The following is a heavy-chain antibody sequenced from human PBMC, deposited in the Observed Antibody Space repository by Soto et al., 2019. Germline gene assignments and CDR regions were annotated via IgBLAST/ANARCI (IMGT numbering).Heavy chain of an antibody. V-gene: IGHV3-30*04. CDR2: ISYDGSNT. J-gene: IGHJ4*02. Sequence: PVGPLRLSCAASGLTFRTYAMHWVRQAPGKGLEWVAVISYDGSNTYYADSVKGRFTISRDNSKNTLYLQMSSLRTEDSAVYYCARDSETNGYSYDYFDYWGQGTLVTVSS. CDR1: GLTFRTYA. CDR3: ARDSETNGYSYDYFDY. D-gene: IGHD5-18*01.